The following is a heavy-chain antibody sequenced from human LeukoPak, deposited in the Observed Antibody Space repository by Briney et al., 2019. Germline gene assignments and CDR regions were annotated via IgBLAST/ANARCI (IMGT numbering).Heavy chain of an antibody. CDR2: VYTSGST. D-gene: IGHD5-18*01. V-gene: IGHV4-4*09. CDR3: ARGRAYSYGSGYYYLDV. J-gene: IGHJ6*03. CDR1: GGSVGNFY. Sequence: SETLSLTRTVSGGSVGNFYWSWIRQSPGRALEWIGFVYTSGSTTYSPSLKSRVTISIDTSKRQFSLTLTPVTAADTAVYYCARGRAYSYGSGYYYLDVWGKGTTVTVSS.